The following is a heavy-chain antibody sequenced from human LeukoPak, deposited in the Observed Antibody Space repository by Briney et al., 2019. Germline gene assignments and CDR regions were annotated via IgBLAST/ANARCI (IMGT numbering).Heavy chain of an antibody. CDR2: IYYSGST. V-gene: IGHV4-59*01. J-gene: IGHJ4*02. Sequence: SEALSLTCTVSGGSISSYYWSWIRQPPGKGLEWMGYIYYSGSTNYNPSLKSRVPISVDTSKNQFSMKLSSVTAADTAVYYCAREGGYGPFDYWGQGTLVTLSS. CDR3: AREGGYGPFDY. D-gene: IGHD5-12*01. CDR1: GGSISSYY.